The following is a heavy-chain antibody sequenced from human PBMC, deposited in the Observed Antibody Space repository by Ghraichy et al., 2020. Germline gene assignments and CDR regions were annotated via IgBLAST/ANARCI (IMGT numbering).Heavy chain of an antibody. CDR3: SKVPSGRKYYAI. CDR2: IGGRGGTT. D-gene: IGHD3-10*01. J-gene: IGHJ3*02. V-gene: IGHV3-23*01. Sequence: IGGRGGTTLYADSLKGRFTISRANSKNTLFLQMNSLRAEDTAVYYCSKVPSGRKYYAIWGQGTIVTVS.